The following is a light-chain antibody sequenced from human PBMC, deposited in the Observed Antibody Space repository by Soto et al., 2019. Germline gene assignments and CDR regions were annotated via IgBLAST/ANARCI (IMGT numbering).Light chain of an antibody. J-gene: IGLJ1*01. CDR1: STDVGGYNY. V-gene: IGLV2-11*01. CDR2: DVD. Sequence: QSVLTQPRAVSESPGQSVAISCTGTSTDVGGYNYVSWFQHHPGQAPKVMIYDVDKRPSGVPDRFSGSKSGNTASLTISGLQAEDEADYYCCSYAGGPYVFGGGTKVTVL. CDR3: CSYAGGPYV.